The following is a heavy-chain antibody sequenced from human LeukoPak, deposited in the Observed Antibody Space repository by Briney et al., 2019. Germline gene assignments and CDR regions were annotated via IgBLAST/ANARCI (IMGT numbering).Heavy chain of an antibody. D-gene: IGHD3-22*01. Sequence: ASVKVSCKTSGYTFTTHDITWVRQATGQGLEWMGWMNPDSGDTGYAEQFQGRVAMTRDTSISTAYMELSSLRSEDTAVYYCARGLGDYYDTSGQYYAVAAHCGQGTQVTVSS. V-gene: IGHV1-8*01. J-gene: IGHJ4*02. CDR1: GYTFTTHD. CDR2: MNPDSGDT. CDR3: ARGLGDYYDTSGQYYAVAAH.